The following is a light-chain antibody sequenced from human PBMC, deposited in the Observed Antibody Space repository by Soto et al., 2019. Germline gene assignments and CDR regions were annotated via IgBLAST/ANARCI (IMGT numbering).Light chain of an antibody. CDR2: YDS. V-gene: IGLV3-21*04. Sequence: SYELTQPPSVSVAPGKTARITGGGNNMGRKSGHWYQRKPGQAPVLVIYYDSDRPSGIPERFSGSNSGNTATLTISRVEAGDEADYYCQVWDSSSDHPGVVFGGGTKLTVL. CDR3: QVWDSSSDHPGVV. CDR1: NMGRKS. J-gene: IGLJ2*01.